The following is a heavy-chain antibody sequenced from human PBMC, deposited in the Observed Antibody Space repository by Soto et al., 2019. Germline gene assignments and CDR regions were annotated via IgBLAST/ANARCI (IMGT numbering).Heavy chain of an antibody. CDR3: ARGSGYCSSTRCYRRDGMDV. Sequence: SETLSLTCAVYGGSFSGYYWSWIRQPPGKGLEWIGEINHSGSTDYNPSLKSRVTISVDTSKNQFSLKLSSVTAADTAVYYCARGSGYCSSTRCYRRDGMDVWGQGTTVTVSS. V-gene: IGHV4-34*01. CDR1: GGSFSGYY. D-gene: IGHD2-2*02. CDR2: INHSGST. J-gene: IGHJ6*02.